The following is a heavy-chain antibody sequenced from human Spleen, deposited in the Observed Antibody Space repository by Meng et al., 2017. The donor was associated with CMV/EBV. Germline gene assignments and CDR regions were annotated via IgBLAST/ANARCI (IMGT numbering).Heavy chain of an antibody. D-gene: IGHD2-2*01. CDR1: GFTFSSYG. CDR3: AKSEDIVVVPAAISY. J-gene: IGHJ4*02. Sequence: GESLKISCAASGFTFSSYGMHWVRQAPGKGLEWVAFIRYDGSNKYYADSVKGRFTISRDNSKNTLYLQMYSLRAEDTAVYYCAKSEDIVVVPAAISYWGQGTLVTVSS. CDR2: IRYDGSNK. V-gene: IGHV3-30*02.